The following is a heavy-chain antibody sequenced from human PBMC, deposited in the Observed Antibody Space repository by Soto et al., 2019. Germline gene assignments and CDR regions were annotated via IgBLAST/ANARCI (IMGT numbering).Heavy chain of an antibody. Sequence: ASVKVSCKASGYSFTQYAIHWVRQAPGRSLEWLGWIHPANGNTKYSQKFQGRVTFTRDTSATTAYMELSSLRSEDAGLYYCARDKITQGGNFFQFGMDVWGQGTTVTVSS. CDR2: IHPANGNT. V-gene: IGHV1-3*01. CDR3: ARDKITQGGNFFQFGMDV. J-gene: IGHJ6*02. D-gene: IGHD1-1*01. CDR1: GYSFTQYA.